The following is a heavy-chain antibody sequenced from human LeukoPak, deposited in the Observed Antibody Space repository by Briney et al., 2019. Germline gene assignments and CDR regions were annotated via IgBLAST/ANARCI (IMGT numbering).Heavy chain of an antibody. CDR2: IRHDGSNE. V-gene: IGHV3-30*02. D-gene: IGHD3-22*01. J-gene: IGHJ3*02. CDR1: GFTFSSYG. Sequence: GGSLRLTCAASGFTFSSYGMHWVRQAPGKGLEWVAFIRHDGSNEYYADSVKGRFTISRDNAKNSLNLQMNSLRAEDTAVYYCARTMIVVDHLAAFDIWGQGTMVTVSS. CDR3: ARTMIVVDHLAAFDI.